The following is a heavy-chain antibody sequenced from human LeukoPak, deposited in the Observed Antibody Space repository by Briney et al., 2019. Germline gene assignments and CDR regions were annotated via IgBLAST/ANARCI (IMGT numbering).Heavy chain of an antibody. CDR2: IRSKTNSYVT. V-gene: IGHV3-73*01. D-gene: IGHD6-19*01. CDR1: GFTFSGSA. J-gene: IGHJ4*02. CDR3: TPSLYSSGSKNDY. Sequence: GGSLRLSCAASGFTFSGSAMHWVRQASGKGLEWVGRIRSKTNSYVTAYAASVKGRFTISRDDSKSTAYLQMNSLKTEDTAVYYCTPSLYSSGSKNDYWGQGTLVTVSS.